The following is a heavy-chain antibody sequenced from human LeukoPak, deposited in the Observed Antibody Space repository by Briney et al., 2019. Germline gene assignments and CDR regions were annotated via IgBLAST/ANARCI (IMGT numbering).Heavy chain of an antibody. CDR3: ARDSSITIFGVVISDAFDI. CDR2: IKYDASST. D-gene: IGHD3-3*01. Sequence: GGSLRLSCADSGFTFSSHWMHWVRQAPGKGLVWVSRIKYDASSTSYADSVKGRFTISRDNAKNTLYLQMNSLRAEDTAVYYCARDSSITIFGVVISDAFDIWGQGTMVTVSS. J-gene: IGHJ3*02. CDR1: GFTFSSHW. V-gene: IGHV3-74*01.